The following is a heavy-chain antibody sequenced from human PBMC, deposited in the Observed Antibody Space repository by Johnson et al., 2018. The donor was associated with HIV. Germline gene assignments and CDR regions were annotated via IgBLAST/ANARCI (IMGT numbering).Heavy chain of an antibody. CDR2: TYYEGINK. V-gene: IGHV3-33*06. D-gene: IGHD2-15*01. CDR1: GFTFSSYG. J-gene: IGHJ3*01. Sequence: QVQLVESGGGVVQPERSLKLSCAASGFTFSSYGMHWVRQAPGKGLEWMALTYYEGINKYYADSVKGRFTISRDNTKNTLYLQMNSLRAEDTAVYYCAKIMSKWSVDDDAFDVWGQGTMVTVSS. CDR3: AKIMSKWSVDDDAFDV.